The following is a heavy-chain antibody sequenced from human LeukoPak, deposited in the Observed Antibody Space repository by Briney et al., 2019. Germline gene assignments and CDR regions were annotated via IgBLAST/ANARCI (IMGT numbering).Heavy chain of an antibody. D-gene: IGHD2/OR15-2a*01. Sequence: ASVKVSCKASAYTFSSYGINWVRQAPGQGLEWMGWISPYNGKTNYAQKLQGRVTMTTDTSTSTAYMELRSLRSDDTAVYYCARAFTSGGALGYWGQGTLVTVSS. CDR2: ISPYNGKT. CDR1: AYTFSSYG. J-gene: IGHJ4*02. CDR3: ARAFTSGGALGY. V-gene: IGHV1-18*01.